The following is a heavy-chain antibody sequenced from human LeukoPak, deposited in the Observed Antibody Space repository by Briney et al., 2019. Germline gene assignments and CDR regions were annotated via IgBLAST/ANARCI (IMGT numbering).Heavy chain of an antibody. CDR3: AREVAAAGGHNWFDP. CDR2: IYYSGST. J-gene: IGHJ5*02. D-gene: IGHD6-13*01. CDR1: GGSISSYY. V-gene: IGHV4-59*01. Sequence: SETLSLTCTVSGGSISSYYWSWIRQPPGKRLEWIGYIYYSGSTNYNPSPKSRVTISVDTSKNQFSLKLSSVTAADTAVYYCAREVAAAGGHNWFDPWGQGTLVTVSS.